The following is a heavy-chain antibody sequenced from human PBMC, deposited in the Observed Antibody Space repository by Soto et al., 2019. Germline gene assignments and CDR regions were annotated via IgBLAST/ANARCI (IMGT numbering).Heavy chain of an antibody. Sequence: PSETLSLTCSVSGGSISTVGHYWTWIRQPPGKGLEWIGSIYHTGSTYYSKSLRSRLTMSVDTSKSQFSLRLSSVTAADTAVHYCARATGTLRSRNCDYWGKGSLVTVSS. V-gene: IGHV4-31*03. J-gene: IGHJ4*02. CDR2: IYHTGST. CDR1: GGSISTVGHY. D-gene: IGHD1-1*01. CDR3: ARATGTLRSRNCDY.